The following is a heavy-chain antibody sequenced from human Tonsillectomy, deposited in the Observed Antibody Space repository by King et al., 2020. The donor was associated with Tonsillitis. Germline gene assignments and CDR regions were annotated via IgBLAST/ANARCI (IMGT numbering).Heavy chain of an antibody. Sequence: VQLQESGPGLVKPSETLSLTCTVSGCSISSSSYYWGWILQAPGKGLEWIGGISFRGSTSYNPALNGRVTISVETSKNQFSLKLSSVTAAEPAVYYCARRGTTVVMYFDLWGRGTLVTVSS. CDR2: ISFRGST. V-gene: IGHV4-39*01. CDR1: GCSISSSSYY. CDR3: ARRGTTVVMYFDL. J-gene: IGHJ2*01. D-gene: IGHD4-23*01.